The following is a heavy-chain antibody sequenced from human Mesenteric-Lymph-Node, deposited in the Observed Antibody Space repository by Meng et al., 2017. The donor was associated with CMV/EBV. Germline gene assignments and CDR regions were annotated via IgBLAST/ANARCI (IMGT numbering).Heavy chain of an antibody. J-gene: IGHJ4*02. V-gene: IGHV6-1*01. CDR2: TYYRSKWYN. Sequence: LTGAISGDSVSGNGAAWNWIRQSPSRGLEWLGRTYYRSKWYNEYAESVKSRITISPDTSKNQFSLQLNSVTPEDTAVYYCASRILDYWGQGTLVTVSS. CDR1: GDSVSGNGAA. CDR3: ASRILDY. D-gene: IGHD1-14*01.